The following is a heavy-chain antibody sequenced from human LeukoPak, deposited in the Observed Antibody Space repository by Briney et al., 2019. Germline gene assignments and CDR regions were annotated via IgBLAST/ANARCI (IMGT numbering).Heavy chain of an antibody. CDR3: ATDGAGFDT. V-gene: IGHV3-11*01. CDR1: GFTFNDCY. CDR2: INIGGTNT. J-gene: IGHJ5*02. Sequence: GGSLRLSCAASGFTFNDCYMSWIRQAPGKGLEWLSYINIGGTNTHYADPVKGRFTISRDNAKKSLYLEMNNLRAEDTAVYYCATDGAGFDTWGQGVLVTVSS.